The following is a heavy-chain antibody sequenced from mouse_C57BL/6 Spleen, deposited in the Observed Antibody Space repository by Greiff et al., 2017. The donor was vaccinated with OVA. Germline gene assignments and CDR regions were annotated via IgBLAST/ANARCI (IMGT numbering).Heavy chain of an antibody. CDR1: GFTFSSYT. Sequence: EVHLVESGGGLVKPGGSLKLSCAASGFTFSSYTMSWVRQTPEKRLEWVATISGGGGNTYYPDSVKGRFTISRDNAKNTLYLQMSSLRSEDTALYYCASPLYYDYDGAMDYWGQGTSVTVSS. CDR2: ISGGGGNT. D-gene: IGHD2-4*01. CDR3: ASPLYYDYDGAMDY. V-gene: IGHV5-9*01. J-gene: IGHJ4*01.